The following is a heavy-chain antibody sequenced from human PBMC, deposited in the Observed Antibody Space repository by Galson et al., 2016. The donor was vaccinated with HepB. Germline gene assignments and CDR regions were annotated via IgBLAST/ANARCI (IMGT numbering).Heavy chain of an antibody. J-gene: IGHJ4*02. D-gene: IGHD3-16*01. CDR1: GGSVSSTGFH. CDR3: ASSPGGTRGRQDY. CDR2: IHYSGTT. Sequence: SETLSLTCTVSGGSVSSTGFHWGWIRQPPGKGLEWIGSIHYSGTTYYTLSLKSLITMSVDTSRNQFSLKLSSVTAADTAVYYGASSPGGTRGRQDYWGQGTLVTVSS. V-gene: IGHV4-39*01.